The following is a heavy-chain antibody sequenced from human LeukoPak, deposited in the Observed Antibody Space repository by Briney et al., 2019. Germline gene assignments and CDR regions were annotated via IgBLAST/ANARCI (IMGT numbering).Heavy chain of an antibody. CDR3: ARESSGWYSIDY. CDR1: GGSFSGYY. CDR2: INHSGST. D-gene: IGHD6-19*01. J-gene: IGHJ4*02. Sequence: SETLSLTCAVYGGSFSGYYWSWIRQPPGKGLEWTGEINHSGSTNYNPSLKSRVTISVDTSKNQFSLKLSSVTAADTAVYYCARESSGWYSIDYWGQGTLVTVSS. V-gene: IGHV4-34*01.